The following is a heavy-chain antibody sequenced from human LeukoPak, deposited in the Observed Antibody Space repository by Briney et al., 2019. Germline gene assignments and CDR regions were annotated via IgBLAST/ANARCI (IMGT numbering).Heavy chain of an antibody. CDR1: VFTFTSYA. J-gene: IGHJ4*02. V-gene: IGHV3-30*02. Sequence: GGSLRLSCVVSVFTFTSYAVHWVRQAPGKGLERVAFIRHDGSYKDYADSVKGRFTISRDNSKNTLYLQMNSLGAEDTAVYYCAKSPWNGKFRAYFDYWGQGTLVTVSS. D-gene: IGHD1-1*01. CDR3: AKSPWNGKFRAYFDY. CDR2: IRHDGSYK.